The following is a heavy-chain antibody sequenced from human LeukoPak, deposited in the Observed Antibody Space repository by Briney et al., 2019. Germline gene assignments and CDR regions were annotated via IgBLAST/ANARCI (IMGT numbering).Heavy chain of an antibody. CDR2: IYYSGST. CDR3: ARGGYSLPFDY. J-gene: IGHJ4*02. Sequence: SETLSLTCAVSGGSISSYYWSWIRQPPGKGLEWIGYIYYSGSTDNNPSLKSRVTILVDTSKNQFSLKLSSVTAADTAVYYCARGGYSLPFDYWGQGTLVTVSS. CDR1: GGSISSYY. D-gene: IGHD1-26*01. V-gene: IGHV4-59*01.